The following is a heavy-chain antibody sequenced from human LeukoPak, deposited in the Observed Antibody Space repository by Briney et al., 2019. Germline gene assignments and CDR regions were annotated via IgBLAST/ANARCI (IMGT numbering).Heavy chain of an antibody. D-gene: IGHD6-19*01. CDR1: GFTFKNYG. V-gene: IGHV3-30*18. CDR3: AKVPGREGNSGPDLDP. Sequence: GKSLRLSCEASGFTFKNYGMHWVRQAPGKGLEWVAVISYDGNNKYYADSVKGRFTISRDNSKNTLDLQMNSLRAEDTAMYFCAKVPGREGNSGPDLDPWGQGTLVIVSS. J-gene: IGHJ5*02. CDR2: ISYDGNNK.